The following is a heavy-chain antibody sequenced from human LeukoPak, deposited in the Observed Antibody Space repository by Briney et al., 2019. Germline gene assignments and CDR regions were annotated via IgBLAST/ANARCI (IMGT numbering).Heavy chain of an antibody. CDR3: AKDHSSSP. Sequence: PGRSLRLSSTAPGSTFSSYAMTWVRQAPGKGLEWVSGISGSGGSTYYADSVKGRFTISRDNSKNTLYLQMNSLRAEDTAVYYCAKDHSSSPWGQGTMVTVSS. V-gene: IGHV3-23*01. J-gene: IGHJ3*01. D-gene: IGHD6-13*01. CDR2: ISGSGGST. CDR1: GSTFSSYA.